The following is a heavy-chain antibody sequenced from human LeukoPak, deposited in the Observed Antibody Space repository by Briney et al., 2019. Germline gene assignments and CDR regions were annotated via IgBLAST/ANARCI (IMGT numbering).Heavy chain of an antibody. CDR1: GFTFSNAW. V-gene: IGHV3-15*01. CDR3: TTDLVPYYYDSSGYYYPPPFDY. Sequence: GGSLRLSCAASGFTFSNAWMSWVRQAPGKGLEWVGRIKSKTDGGTTDYAAPVEGRFTISRDDSKNTLYLQMNSLKTEDTAVYYCTTDLVPYYYDSSGYYYPPPFDYWGQGTLVTVSS. J-gene: IGHJ4*02. CDR2: IKSKTDGGTT. D-gene: IGHD3-22*01.